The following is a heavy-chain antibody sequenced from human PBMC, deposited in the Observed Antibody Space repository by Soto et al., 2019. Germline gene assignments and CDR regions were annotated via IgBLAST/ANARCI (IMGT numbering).Heavy chain of an antibody. J-gene: IGHJ6*02. Sequence: QVQLVESGGGVVQPGRSLRLSCAASGFTFSSYGMHWVRQAPGKGLEWVAVISYGGSNKYYADSVKGRFTISRDNSKNTLYLQMNSLRAEDTAVYYCAKDFVFGGKVPLYGMDVWGQGTTVTVSS. D-gene: IGHD2-15*01. CDR1: GFTFSSYG. CDR2: ISYGGSNK. V-gene: IGHV3-30*18. CDR3: AKDFVFGGKVPLYGMDV.